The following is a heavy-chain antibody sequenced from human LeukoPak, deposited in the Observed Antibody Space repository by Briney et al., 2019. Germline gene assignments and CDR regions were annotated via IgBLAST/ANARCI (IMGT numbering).Heavy chain of an antibody. J-gene: IGHJ4*02. CDR2: ISGSGGST. D-gene: IGHD3-22*01. Sequence: PGGSLRLSCATSGFTVSSNYMTWVRQAPGKGLEWVSAISGSGGSTYYADSVKGRFTISRDNSKNTLYLQMNSLRAEDTAVYYCARDKSDSSGYWGQGTLVTVSS. CDR1: GFTVSSNY. CDR3: ARDKSDSSGY. V-gene: IGHV3-23*01.